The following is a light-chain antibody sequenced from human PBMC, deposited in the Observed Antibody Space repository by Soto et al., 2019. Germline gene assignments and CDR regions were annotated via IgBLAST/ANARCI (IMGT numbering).Light chain of an antibody. J-gene: IGKJ2*01. CDR3: MQGTHWPPT. V-gene: IGKV2-30*01. CDR1: QSLVSSDGNTY. CDR2: KVS. Sequence: DVVMTQSPLSLPVTLGQPASISCRSSQSLVSSDGNTYLNWFQQRPGQSPMRLIYKVSNRDSGVPARFIGSGSGPDFTLTISRVEAKDVGIYYCMQGTHWPPTFGQGTKLEIK.